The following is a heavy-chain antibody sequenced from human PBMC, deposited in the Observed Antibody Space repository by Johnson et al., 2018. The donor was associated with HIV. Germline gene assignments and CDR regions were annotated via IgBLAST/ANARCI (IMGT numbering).Heavy chain of an antibody. CDR2: ISGSGYSP. D-gene: IGHD1-26*01. CDR1: GFTFSSYG. Sequence: VQLVESGGGLVQPGGSLTLSRAASGFTFSSYGLSWVRQAPGKGLEWVSGISGSGYSPFYADSVKGRFTISRDNNKDTLYLQMNSLRAEDTAVHYCAKGRIGGGSYSAPDPFDVWGQGTMVTVSS. CDR3: AKGRIGGGSYSAPDPFDV. J-gene: IGHJ3*01. V-gene: IGHV3-23*04.